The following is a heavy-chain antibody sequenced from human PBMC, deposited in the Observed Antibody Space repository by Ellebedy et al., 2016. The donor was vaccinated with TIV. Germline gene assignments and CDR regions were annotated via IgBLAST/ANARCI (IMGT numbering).Heavy chain of an antibody. Sequence: PGGSLRLSCAPSGVTLRSYALSWVPHAPGKALKCVSTMSGSGGSTYYADAVKGRFTISRDKSKNTMYLQMNSLRAEDTAVYYCAGHGDRAMTHWGKGTLVSVSS. CDR1: GVTLRSYA. D-gene: IGHD5-18*01. CDR2: MSGSGGST. V-gene: IGHV3-23*01. J-gene: IGHJ4*02. CDR3: AGHGDRAMTH.